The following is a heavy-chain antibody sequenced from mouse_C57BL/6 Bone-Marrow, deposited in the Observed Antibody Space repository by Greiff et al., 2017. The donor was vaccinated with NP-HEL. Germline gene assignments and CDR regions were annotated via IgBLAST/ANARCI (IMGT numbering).Heavy chain of an antibody. V-gene: IGHV3-6*01. CDR1: GYSITSGYY. J-gene: IGHJ2*01. CDR3: ASLYYYGSSNYFDY. D-gene: IGHD1-1*01. CDR2: ISYDGSN. Sequence: EVQLQQSGPGLVKPSQSLSLTCSVTGYSITSGYYWNWIRQFPGNKLEWMGYISYDGSNNYNPSLKNRISITRDTSKNQFFLKLNSVTTEDTATYYCASLYYYGSSNYFDYWGQGTTLTVSS.